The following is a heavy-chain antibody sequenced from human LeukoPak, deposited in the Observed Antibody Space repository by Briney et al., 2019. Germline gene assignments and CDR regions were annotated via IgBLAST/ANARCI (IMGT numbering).Heavy chain of an antibody. J-gene: IGHJ5*02. CDR2: ISGNGGST. V-gene: IGHV3-23*01. CDR3: ARASGYSGSRRWFDP. Sequence: PGGSLRLSCAASGFTFSSYAMSWVRQAPGKGLEWVSAISGNGGSTYYADSVKGRFTISRDNSKNTLYLQMNSLRAEDTAEYYCARASGYSGSRRWFDPWGQGTLVTVSS. D-gene: IGHD5-12*01. CDR1: GFTFSSYA.